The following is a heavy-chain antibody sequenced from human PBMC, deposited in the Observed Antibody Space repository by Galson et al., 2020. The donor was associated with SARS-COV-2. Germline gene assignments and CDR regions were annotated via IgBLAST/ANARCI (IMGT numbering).Heavy chain of an antibody. J-gene: IGHJ6*03. CDR3: ARDDVYYYDSSEYMDV. D-gene: IGHD3-22*01. V-gene: IGHV3-21*01. CDR1: GFTFSSYS. Sequence: GESLKISCAASGFTFSSYSMNWVRQAPGKGLEWVSSISSSRSYIYYADSVKGRFTISRDNAKNSLYLQMNSLRAEDTAVYYCARDDVYYYDSSEYMDVWGKGTTVTVSS. CDR2: ISSSRSYI.